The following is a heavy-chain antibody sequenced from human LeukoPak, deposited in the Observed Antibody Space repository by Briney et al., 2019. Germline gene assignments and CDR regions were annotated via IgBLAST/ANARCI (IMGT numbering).Heavy chain of an antibody. V-gene: IGHV3-21*04. CDR1: GFTFSSYS. Sequence: GGSLRLSCAASGFTFSSYSMNWVRQAPGKGLEWVSSISSSSYIYYADSVKGRFAISRDNSKNTLYLQMNSLRAEDTAVYYCVQEGPRGLAFDIWGQGTKVTVSS. J-gene: IGHJ3*02. CDR3: VQEGPRGLAFDI. CDR2: ISSSSYI.